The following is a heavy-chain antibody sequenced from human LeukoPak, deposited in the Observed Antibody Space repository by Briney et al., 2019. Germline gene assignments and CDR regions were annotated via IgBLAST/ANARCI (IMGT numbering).Heavy chain of an antibody. D-gene: IGHD3-10*01. CDR1: GYTFTGYY. CDR2: INPNSGGT. Sequence: ASVKVSCKASGYTFTGYYMHWVRQAPGQGLEWMGWINPNSGGTNYAQKFQGRVTMTEDTSTDTAYMELSSLRSEDTAVYYCATGPPYYYGSGSYWCLSYWGQGTLVTVSS. V-gene: IGHV1-2*02. CDR3: ATGPPYYYGSGSYWCLSY. J-gene: IGHJ4*02.